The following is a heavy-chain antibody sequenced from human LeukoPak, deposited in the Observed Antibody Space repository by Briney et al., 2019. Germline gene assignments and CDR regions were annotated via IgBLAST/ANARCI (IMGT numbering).Heavy chain of an antibody. Sequence: SETLSLTCTVSGGSISSSSYYWGWIRQPPGKGLEWIGSIYYSGSTYYNPSLKSRVTISVDTFKNQFSLKLSSVTAADTAVYYCAVERYCSGGSCYGDAFDIWGQGTMVTVSS. CDR3: AVERYCSGGSCYGDAFDI. D-gene: IGHD2-15*01. J-gene: IGHJ3*02. V-gene: IGHV4-39*01. CDR1: GGSISSSSYY. CDR2: IYYSGST.